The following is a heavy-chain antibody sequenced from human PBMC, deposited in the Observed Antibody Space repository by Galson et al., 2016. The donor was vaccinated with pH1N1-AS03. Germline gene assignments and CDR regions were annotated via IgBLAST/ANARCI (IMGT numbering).Heavy chain of an antibody. CDR3: AKDRNDYRLHYFSGSDV. D-gene: IGHD1-1*01. CDR1: GFTFTDFA. V-gene: IGHV3-23*01. Sequence: SLRLSCATSGFTFTDFAVSWVRQAPGRGLEWVSATSSSGGSTYYAESVKGRFTISRGYSKNTVDLQMNSLRAEDTAVYYCAKDRNDYRLHYFSGSDVWGQGTTVIVSS. CDR2: TSSSGGST. J-gene: IGHJ6*02.